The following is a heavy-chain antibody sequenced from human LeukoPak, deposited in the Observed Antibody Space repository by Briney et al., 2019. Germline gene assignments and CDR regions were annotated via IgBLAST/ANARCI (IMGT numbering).Heavy chain of an antibody. J-gene: IGHJ4*02. CDR1: GYTFTVYY. Sequence: GASVKVSCKASGYTFTVYYMHWVRQVPGQGLEWMGWINPNSGGTNYAQKFQGRVTMTRDTSISTAYMELSRLRSDDTAVYYCAREAAAGGGDYWGQGTLVTVSS. CDR3: AREAAAGGGDY. CDR2: INPNSGGT. V-gene: IGHV1-2*02. D-gene: IGHD6-13*01.